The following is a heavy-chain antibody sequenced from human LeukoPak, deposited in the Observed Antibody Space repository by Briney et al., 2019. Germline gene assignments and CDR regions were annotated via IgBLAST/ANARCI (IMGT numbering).Heavy chain of an antibody. D-gene: IGHD5-18*01. Sequence: SVKVSCKASGATFSSYAISWVRQAPRQGLEWMGGIIPIFGTANYAQKFQGRVTITADESTSTAYMELSSLRSEDTAVYYCARGLSPVDTATYYYYGMDVWGKGTTVTVSS. J-gene: IGHJ6*04. CDR1: GATFSSYA. CDR2: IIPIFGTA. V-gene: IGHV1-69*13. CDR3: ARGLSPVDTATYYYYGMDV.